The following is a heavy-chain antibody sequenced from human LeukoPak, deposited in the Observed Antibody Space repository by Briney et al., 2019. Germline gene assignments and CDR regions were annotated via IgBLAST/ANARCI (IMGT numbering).Heavy chain of an antibody. CDR3: ARELGCSGGSCYTYWFDP. Sequence: SQTLSLTCAISGDSVSSNSAAWNWIRQSPSRGLEWLGRTYYRSKWYNDYAVSVKSRITINPDTSKNQFSLQLNSVTPEDTAVYYCARELGCSGGSCYTYWFDPWGQGTLVTVSS. V-gene: IGHV6-1*01. D-gene: IGHD2-15*01. CDR2: TYYRSKWYN. CDR1: GDSVSSNSAA. J-gene: IGHJ5*02.